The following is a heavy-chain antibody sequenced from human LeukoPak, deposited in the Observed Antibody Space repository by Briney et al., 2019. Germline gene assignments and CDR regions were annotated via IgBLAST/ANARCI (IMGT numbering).Heavy chain of an antibody. D-gene: IGHD3-10*01. CDR2: IKSKIDGETT. Sequence: PGGSLRLSCASSGFTFSAYHMNWVRQAPGKGLEWIGRIKSKIDGETTNYAEPVRGRFTISRDDSKSAVYLQMNSLKIEDTAVYYCTTDLGTYYHGSQRLIPIDYWGQGTLVTVSS. J-gene: IGHJ4*02. CDR3: TTDLGTYYHGSQRLIPIDY. CDR1: GFTFSAYH. V-gene: IGHV3-15*01.